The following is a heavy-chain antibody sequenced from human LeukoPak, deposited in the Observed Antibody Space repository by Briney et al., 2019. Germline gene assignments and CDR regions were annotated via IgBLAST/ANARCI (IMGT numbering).Heavy chain of an antibody. CDR1: GFTFSSYG. CDR3: AKDWGGYNYVDYYYYYGMDV. Sequence: PGRSLRLSCAASGFTFSSYGMHWVRQAPGKGLEWVAVISYDGSNKYYADSVKGRFTISRDNSKNTLYLQMNSLRAEDTAVYYCAKDWGGYNYVDYYYYYGMDVWGQGTTVTVSS. CDR2: ISYDGSNK. V-gene: IGHV3-30*18. D-gene: IGHD5-24*01. J-gene: IGHJ6*02.